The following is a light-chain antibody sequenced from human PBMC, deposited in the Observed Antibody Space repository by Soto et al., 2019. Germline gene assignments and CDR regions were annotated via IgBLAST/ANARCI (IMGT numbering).Light chain of an antibody. CDR3: QQYGSSSWT. Sequence: ETVMTQSPATLSVSPGERATLSCRASQSVSSSYLAWYQQKPGQAPRLLIYGASTRATGIPARFSGSGSGTEFTLTISSLEPEDFAVYYCQQYGSSSWTFGQGTKVDIK. V-gene: IGKV3-20*01. CDR1: QSVSSSY. CDR2: GAS. J-gene: IGKJ1*01.